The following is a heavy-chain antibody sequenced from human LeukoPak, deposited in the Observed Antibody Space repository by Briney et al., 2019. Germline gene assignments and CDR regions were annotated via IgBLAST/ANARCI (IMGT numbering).Heavy chain of an antibody. V-gene: IGHV5-51*01. CDR2: IYPGDSDI. D-gene: IGHD2-15*01. CDR1: GYSFISYR. Sequence: GESLKISCKGSGYSFISYRIGWVRQMPEKGLEWMGIIYPGDSDIRYSPSSQGQVTISADKSISTAYLQWSSLTASDTAMYFCARPRVVAATTSHAAFDIWGQGTLVSVSS. J-gene: IGHJ3*02. CDR3: ARPRVVAATTSHAAFDI.